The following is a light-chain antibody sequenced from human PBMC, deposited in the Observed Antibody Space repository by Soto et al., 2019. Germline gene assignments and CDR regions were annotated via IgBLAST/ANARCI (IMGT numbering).Light chain of an antibody. CDR1: QSVLSSSNNKNY. V-gene: IGKV4-1*01. CDR3: QQYYSTPTYP. J-gene: IGKJ2*01. CDR2: WAS. Sequence: DIVMTQSPDSLAVSLGERATINCKSSQSVLSSSNNKNYLAWYQQRPGQPPKLLIYWASTRESGVPDRFSGSGSGTVFTLTISSLQAEDVAVYYCQQYYSTPTYPYGQGTKLEIK.